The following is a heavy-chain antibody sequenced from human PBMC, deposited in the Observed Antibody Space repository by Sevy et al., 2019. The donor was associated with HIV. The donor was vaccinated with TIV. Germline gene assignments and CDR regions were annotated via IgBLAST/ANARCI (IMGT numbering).Heavy chain of an antibody. CDR1: GYTLSELS. CDR3: ATTKDYYDSSGSPFDY. V-gene: IGHV1-24*01. CDR2: FDPEDDET. D-gene: IGHD3-22*01. Sequence: ASLKVSCMVSGYTLSELSMHWVRQAPGKGLEWMGSFDPEDDETIYAQKFQGRVTMTEDTSTDTAYMELNNLRPEDTAVYYCATTKDYYDSSGSPFDYWGQGTLVTVSS. J-gene: IGHJ4*02.